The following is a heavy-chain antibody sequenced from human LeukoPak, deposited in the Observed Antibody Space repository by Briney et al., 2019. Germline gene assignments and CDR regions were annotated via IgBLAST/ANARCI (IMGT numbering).Heavy chain of an antibody. J-gene: IGHJ5*02. CDR2: LYSGGRT. CDR1: GFTVSRNY. D-gene: IGHD3-16*01. V-gene: IGHV3-66*01. CDR3: ARDQGDWFDP. Sequence: GGSLRLSCAASGFTVSRNYMSWVRQAPGKGLEWVSVLYSGGRTYYADSVKGRFTISRDNSKNTLYLQMNSLRAEDTAVYYCARDQGDWFDPWGQGTLVTVSS.